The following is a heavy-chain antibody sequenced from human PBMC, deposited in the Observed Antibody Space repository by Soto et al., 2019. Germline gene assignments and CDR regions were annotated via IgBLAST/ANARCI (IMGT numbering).Heavy chain of an antibody. V-gene: IGHV1-8*01. J-gene: IGHJ6*03. CDR2: MNPNSGNT. CDR1: GYTFTSYD. Sequence: ASVKVSCKASGYTFTSYDINWVRQATGQGLEWMGWMNPNSGNTGYAQKFQGRVTMTRNTSISTAYMELSSLRSEDTAVYYCAAGLPYYDEYYYKDVWGKGTTVTISS. D-gene: IGHD3-3*01. CDR3: AAGLPYYDEYYYKDV.